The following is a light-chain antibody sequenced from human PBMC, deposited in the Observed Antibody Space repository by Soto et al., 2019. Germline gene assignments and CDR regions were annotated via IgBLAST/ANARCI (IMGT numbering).Light chain of an antibody. J-gene: IGLJ1*01. V-gene: IGLV2-14*01. Sequence: QPALTQPASVPGSPGQSITISCSGTRSDIGSYNYVAWYQQFPGKTPKILIYGVSNRPSGVSSRFSGSKSGNTASLTISGLQAEDEADYYCISYTGSSTSYVFGSGTKVTVL. CDR1: RSDIGSYNY. CDR3: ISYTGSSTSYV. CDR2: GVS.